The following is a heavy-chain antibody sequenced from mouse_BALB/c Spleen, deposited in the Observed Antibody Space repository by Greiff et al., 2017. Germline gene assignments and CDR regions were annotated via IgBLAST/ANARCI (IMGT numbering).Heavy chain of an antibody. V-gene: IGHV1-55*01. CDR1: GYNFTSYW. CDR3: ARSGLWSDY. Sequence: QVQLQQPGAELVKPGTSVKLSCKASGYNFTSYWINWVKLRPGQGLEWIGDIYPGSGSTNYNEKFKSKATLTVDTSSSTAYMQLSSLASEDSALYYCARSGLWSDYWGQGTTLTVSS. J-gene: IGHJ2*01. D-gene: IGHD1-1*02. CDR2: IYPGSGST.